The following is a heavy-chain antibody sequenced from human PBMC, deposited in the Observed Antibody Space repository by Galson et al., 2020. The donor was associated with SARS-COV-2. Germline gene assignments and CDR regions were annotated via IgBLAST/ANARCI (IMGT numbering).Heavy chain of an antibody. V-gene: IGHV3-15*01. D-gene: IGHD3-16*01. Sequence: GGSLRLSCAASRFTFSNTWMSWVRQAPGKGLEWVGHIKSKTDGGTTDYTAPVKGRFTISRDDSKNTLYLQMNNLKAEDTAVYFCTTDGFGGVLSFWGQGTLVSVSS. J-gene: IGHJ4*02. CDR1: RFTFSNTW. CDR2: IKSKTDGGTT. CDR3: TTDGFGGVLSF.